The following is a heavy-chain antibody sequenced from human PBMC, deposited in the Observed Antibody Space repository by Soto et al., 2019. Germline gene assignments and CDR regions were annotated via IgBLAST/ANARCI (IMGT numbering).Heavy chain of an antibody. V-gene: IGHV1-69*11. CDR3: ARDSTVTNAFEY. Sequence: QVQLVQSGAEVKKPGSSVKVSCKASGGTFSRSAISWVRQPPGQGLEWMGTIIPVLATPKYAQKFQGRVTITADESTSTVYMELYSLMSEDTAFYYCARDSTVTNAFEYWGQGTLVTVSS. CDR2: IIPVLATP. J-gene: IGHJ4*02. CDR1: GGTFSRSA. D-gene: IGHD4-17*01.